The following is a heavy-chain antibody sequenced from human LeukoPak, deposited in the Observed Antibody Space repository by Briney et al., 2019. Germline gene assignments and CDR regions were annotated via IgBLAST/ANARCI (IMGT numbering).Heavy chain of an antibody. Sequence: GGSLRLSCAADGFTVSSIYMGWDRPAPGSGREGVLVIYSGGSTYYQDSVKGGFTISRDNSKNTLYLKMHSLRAEDTAVYYCARDPNSGWYNFDYWGQGPLITVSS. V-gene: IGHV3-66*01. CDR1: GFTVSSIY. CDR3: ARDPNSGWYNFDY. D-gene: IGHD6-19*01. J-gene: IGHJ4*02. CDR2: IYSGGST.